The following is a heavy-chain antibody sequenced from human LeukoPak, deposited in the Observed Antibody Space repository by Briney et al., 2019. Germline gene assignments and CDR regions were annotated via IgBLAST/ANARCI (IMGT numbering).Heavy chain of an antibody. D-gene: IGHD3-22*01. CDR3: ARGCYYDSSGPLDYYYYGMDV. J-gene: IGHJ6*02. CDR2: INPSGGST. CDR1: GYTFTSYY. Sequence: ASVTVSFKGSGYTFTSYYMHWVRQAPGQGLEWMGLINPSGGSTSYAQKFQGRVTMTRDTSTSTVYMELSSLRSEDTAVYYCARGCYYDSSGPLDYYYYGMDVWGQGTTVTVSS. V-gene: IGHV1-46*01.